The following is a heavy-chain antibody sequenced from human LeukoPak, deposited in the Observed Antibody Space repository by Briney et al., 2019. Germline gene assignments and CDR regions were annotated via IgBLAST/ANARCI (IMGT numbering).Heavy chain of an antibody. V-gene: IGHV4-39*07. J-gene: IGHJ3*02. CDR3: ARRIYGDGDAFDI. Sequence: PSETLSLTCTVSGGSISSGSYYWGWIRQPPGKGLEWIGSIYHSGSTYYNPSLKSRVTISVDTSKNQFSLKLSSVTAADTAVYYCARRIYGDGDAFDIWGQGTMVTVSS. CDR1: GGSISSGSYY. CDR2: IYHSGST. D-gene: IGHD4-17*01.